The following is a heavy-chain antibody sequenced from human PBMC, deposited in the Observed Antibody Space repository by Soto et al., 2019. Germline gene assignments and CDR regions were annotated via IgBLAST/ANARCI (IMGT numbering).Heavy chain of an antibody. J-gene: IGHJ6*02. CDR2: ISYDGSNK. Sequence: PGGSLRLSCAASGFTFSSYGMHWVRQAPGKGLEWVAVISYDGSNKYYADSVKGRFTISRDNSKNTLYLQMNSLRAEDTAVYYCASIPGVVPGDYYYYGMDVWGQGTTVTVSS. V-gene: IGHV3-30*03. CDR3: ASIPGVVPGDYYYYGMDV. D-gene: IGHD2-2*01. CDR1: GFTFSSYG.